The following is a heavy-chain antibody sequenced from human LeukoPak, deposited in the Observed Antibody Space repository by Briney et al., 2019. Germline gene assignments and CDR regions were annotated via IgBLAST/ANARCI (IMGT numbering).Heavy chain of an antibody. J-gene: IGHJ4*02. CDR3: AKGLNYGYYDN. V-gene: IGHV3-23*01. CDR1: GFTFSTYA. CDR2: ISGSGGGT. D-gene: IGHD5-18*01. Sequence: GGSLRLSCAASGFTFSTYAMSWVRQAPGKGLEWVSAISGSGGGTYYADSVKGRFTISRDNSKNTLYLQMNSLRAEDTAVYYCAKGLNYGYYDNWGQGTLDTVTS.